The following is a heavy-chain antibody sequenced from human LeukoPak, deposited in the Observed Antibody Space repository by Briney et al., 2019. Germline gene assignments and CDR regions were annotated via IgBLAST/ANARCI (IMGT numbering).Heavy chain of an antibody. CDR1: GGSISSSNYY. CDR3: ARGLWFGDENPPYFDY. V-gene: IGHV4-61*02. D-gene: IGHD3-10*01. Sequence: PSETLSLTCSVSGGSISSSNYYWSWIRQPAGKGLEWIGRIYTSESTNYNPSLKSRVTISVDTSRNQFSLKLSSVTAADTAVYYCARGLWFGDENPPYFDYWGQGILVTVSS. CDR2: IYTSEST. J-gene: IGHJ4*02.